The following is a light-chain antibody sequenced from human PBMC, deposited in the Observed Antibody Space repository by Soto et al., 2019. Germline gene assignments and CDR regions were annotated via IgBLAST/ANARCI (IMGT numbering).Light chain of an antibody. CDR1: SSDVGGYDL. CDR2: EGS. Sequence: QSVLTQPASVSGSPGQSITISCTGTSSDVGGYDLVSWYQQHPGKAPKLIIYEGSKRPSGISNRFPGSKSGNTASLIISGLQGDDEGDYYCCAYVSSNTLLFGGGTQLTVL. J-gene: IGLJ3*02. V-gene: IGLV2-23*01. CDR3: CAYVSSNTLL.